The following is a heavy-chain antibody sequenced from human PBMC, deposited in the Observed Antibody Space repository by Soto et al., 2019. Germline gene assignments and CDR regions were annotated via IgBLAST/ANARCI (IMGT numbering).Heavy chain of an antibody. CDR1: GFTFSSYA. V-gene: IGHV3-23*01. Sequence: SGGSLRLSCAASGFTFSSYAMSWVRQAPGKGLEWVSAISGSGGSTYYADSVKGRFTISRDNSKNTLYLQMNSLRAEDTAVYYCAKSVRGGSYYGAFDIWGQGTMVTVSS. D-gene: IGHD1-26*01. CDR2: ISGSGGST. J-gene: IGHJ3*02. CDR3: AKSVRGGSYYGAFDI.